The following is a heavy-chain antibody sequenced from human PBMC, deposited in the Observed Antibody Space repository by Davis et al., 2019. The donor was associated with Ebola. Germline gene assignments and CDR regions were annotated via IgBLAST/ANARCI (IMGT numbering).Heavy chain of an antibody. CDR3: AREYLDGFDP. J-gene: IGHJ5*02. CDR2: ISAYNGNT. D-gene: IGHD2-8*01. V-gene: IGHV1-18*01. CDR1: GYTFTSYD. Sequence: GGSLRLSCKASGYTFTSYDIGWVRQAPGQGLEWMGWISAYNGNTNYAQNLQGRVTMTTDTSTSTAYMELRSLRSEDTAVYYCAREYLDGFDPWGQGTLVTVSS.